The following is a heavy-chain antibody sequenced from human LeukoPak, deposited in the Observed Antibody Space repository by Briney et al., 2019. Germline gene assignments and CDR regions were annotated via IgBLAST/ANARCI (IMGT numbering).Heavy chain of an antibody. CDR1: GASIRNSHHY. Sequence: SETLSLTCVVSGASIRNSHHYWVWIRQPPGKGLEWIGSIYSSGSTYYNRSLRTRVTISVDTSKNQFSLKLSSVTAADTAVYYCARGPPLFEPWGQGTLVTVSS. V-gene: IGHV4-39*01. CDR2: IYSSGST. CDR3: ARGPPLFEP. J-gene: IGHJ5*02.